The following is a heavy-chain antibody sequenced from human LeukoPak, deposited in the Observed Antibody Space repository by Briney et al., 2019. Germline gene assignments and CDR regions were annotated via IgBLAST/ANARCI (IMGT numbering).Heavy chain of an antibody. CDR1: GFIFNSYA. Sequence: GGALRLSCAASGFIFNSYAVSWVRQAPGKGLEWVSTISGTGGTTYYADSVKGRFTISRDNPKNTLYLQMNSLRAEDTAIYYCAKCSASYSNDAFDVWGRGTMVTVSS. D-gene: IGHD3-10*02. CDR2: ISGTGGTT. CDR3: AKCSASYSNDAFDV. J-gene: IGHJ3*01. V-gene: IGHV3-23*01.